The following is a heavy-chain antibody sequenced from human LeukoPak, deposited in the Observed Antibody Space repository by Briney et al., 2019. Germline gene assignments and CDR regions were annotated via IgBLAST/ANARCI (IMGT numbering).Heavy chain of an antibody. V-gene: IGHV3-48*03. CDR2: ISSSGSTI. Sequence: GGSLRLSCAASGFTFSSYEMNWVRQAPGKGLEWVSYISSSGSTIYYADSVKGRFTISRDNAKNSLYLQMNSLRAEDTAVYYCAKGPNYDILTGWRKTHNAFDIWGQGTMVTVSS. CDR1: GFTFSSYE. D-gene: IGHD3-9*01. CDR3: AKGPNYDILTGWRKTHNAFDI. J-gene: IGHJ3*02.